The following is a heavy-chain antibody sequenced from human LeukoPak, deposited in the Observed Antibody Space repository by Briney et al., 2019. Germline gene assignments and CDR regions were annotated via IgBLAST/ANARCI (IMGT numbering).Heavy chain of an antibody. CDR1: GYSFTTYW. J-gene: IGHJ4*02. CDR3: ARHQGYDSSGYYFNY. D-gene: IGHD3-22*01. V-gene: IGHV5-51*01. Sequence: GESLKISCKGSGYSFTTYWIGWVRQMPGKGPEWMGIIYPGDSDTRYSPSFQGQVTISADKSISTAYLQWSSLKASDTAMYYCARHQGYDSSGYYFNYWGQGTLVTVSS. CDR2: IYPGDSDT.